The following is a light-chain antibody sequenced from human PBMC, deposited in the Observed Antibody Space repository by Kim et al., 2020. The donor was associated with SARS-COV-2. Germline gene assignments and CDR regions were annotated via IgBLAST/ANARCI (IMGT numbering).Light chain of an antibody. Sequence: VSWMTQSPSLVSASTGDRVSITCRKSQGINTDVALYQVKPGKAPKLLIYAASTLQTGVPSRFSGSGSGTDFTLSISLLQSEDFATYYCQHYYIFPPTFGQWTKVDIK. CDR2: AAS. CDR3: QHYYIFPPT. V-gene: IGKV1D-8*01. J-gene: IGKJ1*01. CDR1: QGINTD.